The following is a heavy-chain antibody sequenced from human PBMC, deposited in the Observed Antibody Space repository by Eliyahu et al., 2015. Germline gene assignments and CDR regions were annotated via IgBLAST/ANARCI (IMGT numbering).Heavy chain of an antibody. CDR2: IKQDGSEK. V-gene: IGHV3-7*01. CDR1: GFAFSTYW. CDR3: ARLPISSASYANDY. D-gene: IGHD6-19*01. Sequence: EVQLVXSGGGLVQPGGSLXLSCAAXGFAFSTYWMSWVRQAPGKGXEWVANIKQDGSEKYYVDSVKGRFTISRDNAKKSLYLQMNSLRAEDTAVYYCARLPISSASYANDYWGQGTLVTVSS. J-gene: IGHJ4*02.